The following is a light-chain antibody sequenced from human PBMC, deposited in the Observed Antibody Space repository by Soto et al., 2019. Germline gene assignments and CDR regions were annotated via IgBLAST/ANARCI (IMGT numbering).Light chain of an antibody. V-gene: IGKV1-39*01. J-gene: IGKJ1*01. CDR3: QQSYSTPRT. Sequence: DIQMTQSPSSLSASVGDRVTITCRASQSISNYLNWYQQKPGKAPKLLMYAASSLQSGGPSRFGGSGSGTYFTLTISSLQPEDFATYYCQQSYSTPRTFGQGTKVEIK. CDR2: AAS. CDR1: QSISNY.